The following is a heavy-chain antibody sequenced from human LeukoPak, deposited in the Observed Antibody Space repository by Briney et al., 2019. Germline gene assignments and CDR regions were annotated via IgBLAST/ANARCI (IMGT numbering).Heavy chain of an antibody. CDR2: ISSSSSYI. Sequence: GESLRLSCAASGFTFSSYSMNWVRQAPGKGLEWVSSISSSSSYIYYADSLKGRFTISRDNAKNSLYLQMKSLRAEDTAVYYCASLIAAAGNLEHYYYSYYMDVWGKGTTVTVSS. D-gene: IGHD6-13*01. CDR1: GFTFSSYS. V-gene: IGHV3-21*01. J-gene: IGHJ6*03. CDR3: ASLIAAAGNLEHYYYSYYMDV.